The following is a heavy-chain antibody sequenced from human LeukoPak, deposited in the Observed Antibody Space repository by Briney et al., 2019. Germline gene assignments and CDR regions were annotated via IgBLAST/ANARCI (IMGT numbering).Heavy chain of an antibody. CDR1: GVSISSSNSY. CDR2: IYYSGNT. CDR3: ARQTGSGLFILP. J-gene: IGHJ4*02. V-gene: IGHV4-39*01. D-gene: IGHD3/OR15-3a*01. Sequence: SETLSLTCTVSGVSISSSNSYWGWIRPPPGKGLEWIGSIYYSGNTYYNASLKSQVSISIDTAKNQFSLRLTSVTAADTAVYYCARQTGSGLFILPGGQGTLVTVSS.